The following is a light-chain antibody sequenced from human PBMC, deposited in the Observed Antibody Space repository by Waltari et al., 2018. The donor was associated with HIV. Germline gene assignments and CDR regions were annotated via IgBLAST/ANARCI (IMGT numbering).Light chain of an antibody. CDR1: NSNIGNNY. CDR2: ENN. CDR3: ATWDSSLSVAV. J-gene: IGLJ7*01. V-gene: IGLV1-51*02. Sequence: QSVLTQPPSVSAAPGQKVTIPCSGSNSNIGNNYASWSQKFPGTAPKLLIYENNKRPSGIPDRLSGSKSGTSATLGITGLQTGDEADYYCATWDSSLSVAVFGRGTQLTVL.